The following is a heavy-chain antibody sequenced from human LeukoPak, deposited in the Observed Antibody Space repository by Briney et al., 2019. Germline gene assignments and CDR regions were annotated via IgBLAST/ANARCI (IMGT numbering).Heavy chain of an antibody. CDR2: ISYDGSNK. J-gene: IGHJ4*02. D-gene: IGHD5-18*01. CDR3: ARDLHRLQQWLTSGY. CDR1: GFIFSNYG. Sequence: PGGSLRLSCAASGFIFSNYGIHWVRQAPGKGLEWVAVISYDGSNKYYADSVKGRFTISRDNAKDTMYLQMDSLRAEYTALYYCARDLHRLQQWLTSGYWGQGARVTVSS. V-gene: IGHV3-30*03.